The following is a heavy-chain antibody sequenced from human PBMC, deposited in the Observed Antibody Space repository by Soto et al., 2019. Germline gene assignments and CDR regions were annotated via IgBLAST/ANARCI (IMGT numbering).Heavy chain of an antibody. Sequence: ETXSRTWHVCADCVSSGSYYCAWFRQPPGKGLEWIGNIYYSGTTNYNPSLQNRVTISIDTSKNQYSLKLTSVTAADAALYYCERDIRGYSRALDYWGQGTQVTVSS. V-gene: IGHV4-61*01. CDR1: ADCVSSGSYY. CDR2: IYYSGTT. CDR3: ERDIRGYSRALDY. D-gene: IGHD5-18*01. J-gene: IGHJ4*02.